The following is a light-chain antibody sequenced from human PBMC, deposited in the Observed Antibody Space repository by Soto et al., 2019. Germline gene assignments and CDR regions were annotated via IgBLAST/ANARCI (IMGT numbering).Light chain of an antibody. J-gene: IGKJ4*01. CDR3: QQRSNWPLT. V-gene: IGKV3-11*01. CDR2: DTS. CDR1: QSINRH. Sequence: EIVLTQSPATLSLSPGERATLSCRASQSINRHLVWYQQKPGQAPRLLMYDTSIRATDIPARFSGSGSGTDFTPATSSLEPEDLAVYYCQQRSNWPLTFGGGTKVEIK.